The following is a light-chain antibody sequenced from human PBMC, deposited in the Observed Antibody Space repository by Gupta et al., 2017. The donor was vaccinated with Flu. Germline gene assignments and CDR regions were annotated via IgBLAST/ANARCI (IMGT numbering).Light chain of an antibody. CDR3: QKRSNWPPFT. V-gene: IGKV3-11*01. Sequence: EIVLTQSPATLSLSPGERATLSCRASQSISSYLAWYQQKPSQAPRLLIYDASNRATGTPARFSGSGSGTDFTLTISSREPEDFAVYYCQKRSNWPPFTFGHGTKLDI. J-gene: IGKJ3*01. CDR2: DAS. CDR1: QSISSY.